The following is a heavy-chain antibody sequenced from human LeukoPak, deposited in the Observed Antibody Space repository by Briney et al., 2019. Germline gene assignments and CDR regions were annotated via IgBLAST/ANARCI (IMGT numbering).Heavy chain of an antibody. CDR2: IKQDGSEK. D-gene: IGHD1-26*01. CDR3: ASPLSGSYLHAFDI. CDR1: GFTFSSYW. V-gene: IGHV3-7*01. J-gene: IGHJ3*02. Sequence: GGSLRLSCAASGFTFSSYWMSWVRQAPGKGLEWVANIKQDGSEKHYVDSVRGRFTISRDNAQNSLYLQMNSLRAEDTAVYYCASPLSGSYLHAFDIWGQGTMVTVSS.